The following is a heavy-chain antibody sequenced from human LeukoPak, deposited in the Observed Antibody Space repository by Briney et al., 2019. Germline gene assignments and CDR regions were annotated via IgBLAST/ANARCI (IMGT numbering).Heavy chain of an antibody. CDR1: GGPFSGYY. V-gene: IGHV4-34*01. J-gene: IGHJ4*02. CDR3: ARDKGTSYLSSFDY. D-gene: IGHD6-6*01. Sequence: SETLSLTCAVYGGPFSGYYWSWIRQPPGKGLEWIGEINHSGSTNYNPSLKSRVTISVDTSKNQFSLELSSVTAADTAVYYCARDKGTSYLSSFDYWGQGTLVTVSS. CDR2: INHSGST.